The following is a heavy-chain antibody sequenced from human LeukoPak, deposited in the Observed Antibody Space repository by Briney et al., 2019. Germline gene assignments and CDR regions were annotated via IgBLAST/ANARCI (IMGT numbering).Heavy chain of an antibody. CDR1: GFTFSSYS. V-gene: IGHV3-48*01. CDR3: AREDVWGSYRKNDAFDI. J-gene: IGHJ3*02. Sequence: GGSLRLSCAASGFTFSSYSMNWVRQAPGKGLEWVSYISSSSSTIYYADSVKGRFTISRDNAKNSLYLQMNSLRAEDTAVYYCAREDVWGSYRKNDAFDIWGQGTMVTVSS. CDR2: ISSSSSTI. D-gene: IGHD3-16*02.